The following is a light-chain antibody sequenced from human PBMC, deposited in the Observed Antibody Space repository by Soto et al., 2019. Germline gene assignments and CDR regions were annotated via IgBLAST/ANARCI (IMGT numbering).Light chain of an antibody. CDR3: QQYNNWPPRFT. J-gene: IGKJ3*01. Sequence: EIVMTQSPATLSVSPGESATLSCRASQSVSNNLAWYQQRPGQAPRLLIYGASTRATGVPARFSGSVSGTEFTLTISSLQSEDFAVYYCQQYNNWPPRFTFGPGTKVDI. CDR1: QSVSNN. CDR2: GAS. V-gene: IGKV3-15*01.